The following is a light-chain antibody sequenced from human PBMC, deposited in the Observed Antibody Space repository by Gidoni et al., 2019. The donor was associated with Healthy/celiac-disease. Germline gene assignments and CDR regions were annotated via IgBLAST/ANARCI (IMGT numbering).Light chain of an antibody. CDR1: SSDVGGYNY. V-gene: IGLV2-11*01. CDR2: DVS. Sequence: QSALTQPRSVSGSPGQSVTISCTGTSSDVGGYNYVSWYQQHPGKAPNLMIYDVSRRPSGVPDRFSGSKSGNTASLTISGLQAEDEADYYCCSYAGSYTWVFGGGTKRTVL. CDR3: CSYAGSYTWV. J-gene: IGLJ3*02.